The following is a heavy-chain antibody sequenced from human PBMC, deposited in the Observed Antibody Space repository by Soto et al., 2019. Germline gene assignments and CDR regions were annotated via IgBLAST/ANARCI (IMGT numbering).Heavy chain of an antibody. CDR3: ARPRCREGANRGYFDL. CDR1: GFTFSSYA. CDR2: ISYDGSNK. J-gene: IGHJ2*01. Sequence: QVQLVESGGGVVQPGRSLRLSCAASGFTFSSYAMHWVRQAPGKGLEWVAVISYDGSNKYYADSVKGRFTISRDNSKNSLYRQRNSLRAEKMAVYYCARPRCREGANRGYFDLWGRSTLVTVSS. D-gene: IGHD4-17*01. V-gene: IGHV3-30-3*01.